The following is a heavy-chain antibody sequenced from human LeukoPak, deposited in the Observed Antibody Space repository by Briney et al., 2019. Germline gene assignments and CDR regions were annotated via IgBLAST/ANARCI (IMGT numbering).Heavy chain of an antibody. J-gene: IGHJ4*02. Sequence: SETLSLTCTVSGGSISSSNYYWGWIRQPPGKGLEWIGSIYYSGSTYYNPSLKSRVTISVDTSKNQFSLKLSSVAAADTAVYYCARQLYSYGAYFDYWGQGTLVTVSS. D-gene: IGHD5-18*01. CDR3: ARQLYSYGAYFDY. V-gene: IGHV4-39*01. CDR2: IYYSGST. CDR1: GGSISSSNYY.